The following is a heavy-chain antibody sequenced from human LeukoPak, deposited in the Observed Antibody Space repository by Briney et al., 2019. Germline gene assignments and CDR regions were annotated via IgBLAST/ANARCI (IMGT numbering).Heavy chain of an antibody. CDR3: ARWFTSGRGFFDY. Sequence: GGSLRLSCAASGFTFSSYSMNRVRQAPGKGLEWVSSISSSSSYIYYADSVKGRFTISRDNAEKSLYLQMNSLRAEDTAVYYCARWFTSGRGFFDYWGQGILVTVSS. CDR1: GFTFSSYS. J-gene: IGHJ4*02. CDR2: ISSSSSYI. V-gene: IGHV3-21*01. D-gene: IGHD6-19*01.